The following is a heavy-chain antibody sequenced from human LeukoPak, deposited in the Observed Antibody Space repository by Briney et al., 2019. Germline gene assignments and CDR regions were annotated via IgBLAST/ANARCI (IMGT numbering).Heavy chain of an antibody. D-gene: IGHD3-16*02. CDR3: AGRSFVVGRYRRDDALDI. Sequence: ASVKVSCKASGYRFISYGITWVRQAPGQGLEWMGWISAYNGYTDYAQKFQDRVTMTTDTSTSTAYMELRSLRSDDTAVYYCAGRSFVVGRYRRDDALDIWGQGTMVTVSS. CDR1: GYRFISYG. CDR2: ISAYNGYT. J-gene: IGHJ3*02. V-gene: IGHV1-18*01.